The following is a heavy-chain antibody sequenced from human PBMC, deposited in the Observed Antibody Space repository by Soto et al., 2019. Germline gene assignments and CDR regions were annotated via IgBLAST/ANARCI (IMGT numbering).Heavy chain of an antibody. Sequence: EVQLVESGGGLVQPGGSLRLSCAASGFTFSSYWMSWVRQAPGKGLEWVANIKQDGSEKYYVDSVKGRFTISRDNAKNSLYLQMNSLRAEDTAVYYCARDNWNYPRPYYYYGMDVWGQGTTVTVSS. CDR2: IKQDGSEK. D-gene: IGHD1-7*01. CDR3: ARDNWNYPRPYYYYGMDV. V-gene: IGHV3-7*01. J-gene: IGHJ6*02. CDR1: GFTFSSYW.